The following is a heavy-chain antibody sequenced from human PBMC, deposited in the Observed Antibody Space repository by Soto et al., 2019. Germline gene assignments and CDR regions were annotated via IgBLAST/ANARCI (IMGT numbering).Heavy chain of an antibody. J-gene: IGHJ4*02. D-gene: IGHD3-3*01. CDR3: AKARAQYYDFWSGYPVDY. CDR2: ISGSGGST. Sequence: GGSLRLSCAASGFTFSSYAMSWVRQAPGKGLEWVSAISGSGGSTYYVDSVKGRFTISRDNSKNTLYMQMNSLRAEDTAVYYCAKARAQYYDFWSGYPVDYWGQGTLVTVSS. V-gene: IGHV3-23*01. CDR1: GFTFSSYA.